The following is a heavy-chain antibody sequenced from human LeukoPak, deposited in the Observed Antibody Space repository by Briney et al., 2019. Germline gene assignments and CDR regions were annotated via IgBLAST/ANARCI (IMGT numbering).Heavy chain of an antibody. J-gene: IGHJ4*02. D-gene: IGHD3-3*01. CDR1: GGSISSGGYY. V-gene: IGHV4-31*03. Sequence: SETLSLTCTVSGGSISSGGYYWSWISQHPGKGLEWIGYIYYSGSTYYNPSLKSRVTISVDTSKNQFSLKLSSVTAADTAVYYCARNYDLWSGYYYFDHWGQGTLVTVSS. CDR3: ARNYDLWSGYYYFDH. CDR2: IYYSGST.